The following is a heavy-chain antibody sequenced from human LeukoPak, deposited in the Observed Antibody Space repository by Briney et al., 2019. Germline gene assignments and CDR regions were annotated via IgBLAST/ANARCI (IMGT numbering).Heavy chain of an antibody. D-gene: IGHD5-12*01. J-gene: IGHJ6*04. Sequence: GGSLRLSCAASGFTFSSCGMHWVRQAPGKGLEWVAVIHNDGTMGQYGDSVKGRFIISKDFSRNTLYLQMNSLRDDDTAVYYCAKEGDEFRGYLDVWGKGTTVTVSS. CDR1: GFTFSSCG. CDR2: IHNDGTMG. CDR3: AKEGDEFRGYLDV. V-gene: IGHV3-30*02.